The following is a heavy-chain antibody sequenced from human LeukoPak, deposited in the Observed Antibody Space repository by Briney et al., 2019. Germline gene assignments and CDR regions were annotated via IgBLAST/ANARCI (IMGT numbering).Heavy chain of an antibody. J-gene: IGHJ4*02. V-gene: IGHV3-7*03. CDR2: IKQDGSAK. Sequence: GGSLRLSCAASGFIFSSYWMSWVRQVPGKGLEWLANIKQDGSAKQYGDSVKGRFTISRDNSKNTLYLLMNSLRDEDTAVYYCARLLNYYDNTRYPDYWGQGTLVTVSS. CDR1: GFIFSSYW. CDR3: ARLLNYYDNTRYPDY. D-gene: IGHD3-22*01.